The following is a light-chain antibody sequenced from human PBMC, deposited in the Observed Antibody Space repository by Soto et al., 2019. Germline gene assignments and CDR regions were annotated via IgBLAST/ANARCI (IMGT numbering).Light chain of an antibody. CDR2: DVN. CDR3: SSYAGTNTLVL. CDR1: SSDIGGYNY. J-gene: IGLJ2*01. V-gene: IGLV2-14*01. Sequence: QSALTQPASVSGSPGQSITISCTGTSSDIGGYNYVPWFQQHPGKAPKLIIYDVNNRPSGVSNRFSGSKSGTTASLAISGLQAEDEAEYFCSSYAGTNTLVLFGGGTKLTVL.